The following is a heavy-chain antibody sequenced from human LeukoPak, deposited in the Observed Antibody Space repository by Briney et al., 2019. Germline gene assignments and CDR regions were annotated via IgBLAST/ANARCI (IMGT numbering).Heavy chain of an antibody. CDR2: ISSSGSTI. D-gene: IGHD3-22*01. V-gene: IGHV3-11*01. J-gene: IGHJ4*02. Sequence: GSLRLSCAASGFTFSDYYMSWIRQAPGKGLEWVSYISSSGSTIYYAESVKGRFTISRDNAKNSLYLQMNSLRAEDTAVYYCAREESAADYYDSSGLIDYWGQGTLVTVSS. CDR3: AREESAADYYDSSGLIDY. CDR1: GFTFSDYY.